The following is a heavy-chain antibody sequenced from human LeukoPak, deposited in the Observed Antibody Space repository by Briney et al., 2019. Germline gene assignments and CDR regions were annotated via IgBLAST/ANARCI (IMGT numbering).Heavy chain of an antibody. J-gene: IGHJ4*02. D-gene: IGHD3-22*01. Sequence: SETLSLTCTVSGVSISSSNSYWGWIRQPPGKGLEWIGSIYYSGSTYYNPSLKSRVTISVDTSKNQFSLKLSSVTAADTAVYYCARDSSGPPDYWGQGTLVTVSS. CDR1: GVSISSSNSY. CDR3: ARDSSGPPDY. V-gene: IGHV4-39*07. CDR2: IYYSGST.